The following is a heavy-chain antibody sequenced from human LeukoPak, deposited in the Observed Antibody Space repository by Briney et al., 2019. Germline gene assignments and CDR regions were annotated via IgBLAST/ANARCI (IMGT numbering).Heavy chain of an antibody. CDR1: GFTFNNYG. CDR3: AKPMTTVTPFDY. CDR2: IRYDGSNK. J-gene: IGHJ4*02. D-gene: IGHD4-17*01. Sequence: XALLLSCAASGFTFNNYGMHWVRQAPGKGLEWVAFIRYDGSNKYYAESVKGRFTISRDDSKNTLYLQMKSLRAEDTAVYYCAKPMTTVTPFDYWGQGTLVTVSS. V-gene: IGHV3-30*02.